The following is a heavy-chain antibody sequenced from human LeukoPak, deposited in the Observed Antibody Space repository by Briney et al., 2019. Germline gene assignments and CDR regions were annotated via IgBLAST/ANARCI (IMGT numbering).Heavy chain of an antibody. CDR1: GFTFSSYG. Sequence: PGGSLRLSCAASGFTFSSYGMHWVRQAPGKGLEWVAFIRYDGSNKYYADSVKGRFTISRDNSKNTLYLQMNSLRVEDTAMYYCAGLRYFDWSSPLIGWGQGTLVTVSS. V-gene: IGHV3-30*02. J-gene: IGHJ4*02. D-gene: IGHD3-9*01. CDR3: AGLRYFDWSSPLIG. CDR2: IRYDGSNK.